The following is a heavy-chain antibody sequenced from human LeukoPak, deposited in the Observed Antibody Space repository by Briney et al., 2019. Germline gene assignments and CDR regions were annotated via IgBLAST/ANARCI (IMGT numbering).Heavy chain of an antibody. J-gene: IGHJ3*02. Sequence: ASVKVSCKASGYTFTSYGISWVRQAPGQGLEWMGWISAYNGDTNHAQMLQGRVTMTTDTSTSTAYMEMRSLRSDDTAVYYCARGLQETLGWLKAFSAFDIWGQGTMVTVSS. V-gene: IGHV1-18*01. CDR3: ARGLQETLGWLKAFSAFDI. CDR1: GYTFTSYG. CDR2: ISAYNGDT. D-gene: IGHD5-24*01.